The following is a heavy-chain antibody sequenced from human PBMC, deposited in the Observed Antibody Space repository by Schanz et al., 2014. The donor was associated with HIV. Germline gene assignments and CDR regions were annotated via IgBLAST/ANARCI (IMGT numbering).Heavy chain of an antibody. CDR1: GFRFSSHA. J-gene: IGHJ2*01. Sequence: EVQLLESGGGLVQPGESLRLSCAVSGFRFSSHAMTWVRQAPGKGLEWVSGISISGHSTYYADSVKGRFTISRDNSENTLFLQVNSLRAEDTAVYYCSTSGYYPPDLWGRGTLVTVSS. V-gene: IGHV3-23*01. D-gene: IGHD3-3*01. CDR3: STSGYYPPDL. CDR2: ISISGHST.